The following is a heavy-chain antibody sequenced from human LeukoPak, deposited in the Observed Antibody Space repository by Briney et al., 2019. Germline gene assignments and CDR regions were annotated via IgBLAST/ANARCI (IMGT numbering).Heavy chain of an antibody. V-gene: IGHV1-8*01. Sequence: ASVKVSCKASGYTFTSYDINWVRQATGQGLEWMGWMNPNSGNTGYAQKFQDRVTMTRDTSISTAYMELSSLTYDDTAVYYCARGVLLQGRGAFDIWGQGAMVTVSS. CDR3: ARGVLLQGRGAFDI. CDR2: MNPNSGNT. J-gene: IGHJ3*02. D-gene: IGHD1-26*01. CDR1: GYTFTSYD.